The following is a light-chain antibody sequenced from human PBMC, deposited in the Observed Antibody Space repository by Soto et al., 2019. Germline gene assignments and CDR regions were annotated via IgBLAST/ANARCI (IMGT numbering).Light chain of an antibody. V-gene: IGKV3-11*01. CDR1: QSVSSY. CDR2: DAS. Sequence: EIVLAQSPATLSLSPGERATLSCRASQSVSSYLAWYQQRPGQAPRLLIDDASNRATGIPARFSGSGSGTEFTLTISSLQSEDFAVYYCQQYNNWPPQITFGQGTKVDIK. J-gene: IGKJ1*01. CDR3: QQYNNWPPQIT.